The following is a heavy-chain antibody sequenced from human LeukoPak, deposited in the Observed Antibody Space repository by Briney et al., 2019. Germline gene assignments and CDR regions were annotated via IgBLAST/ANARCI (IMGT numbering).Heavy chain of an antibody. CDR2: VYYSGTT. J-gene: IGHJ4*02. D-gene: IGHD6-6*01. V-gene: IGHV4-39*01. CDR3: ATTLYSRSCFDY. CDR1: GGSISSGSYY. Sequence: SETLSLTCTVSGGSISSGSYYWGWIRQPPGKELEWIGSVYYSGTTYYNPSLKSRVTMSVDTSKNQFSLQLSSVTAADTAIYYCATTLYSRSCFDYWGQGTLVTVSS.